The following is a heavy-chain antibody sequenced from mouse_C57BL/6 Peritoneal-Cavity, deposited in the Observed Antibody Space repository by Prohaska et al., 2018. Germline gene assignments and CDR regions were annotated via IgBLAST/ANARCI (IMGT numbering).Heavy chain of an antibody. Sequence: QVHLQQSGSELRSPGSSVKLSCKDFDSEVFPIAYMSWVRQKPGHGFEWIGGILPSIGRTIYGEKCEDKATLDADTLSNTAYLELNSLTSEDSAIYYCARNDYDEGGYYAMDYWGQGTSVTVSS. CDR3: ARNDYDEGGYYAMDY. D-gene: IGHD2-4*01. J-gene: IGHJ4*01. CDR1: DSEVFPIAY. V-gene: IGHV15-2*01. CDR2: ILPSIGRT.